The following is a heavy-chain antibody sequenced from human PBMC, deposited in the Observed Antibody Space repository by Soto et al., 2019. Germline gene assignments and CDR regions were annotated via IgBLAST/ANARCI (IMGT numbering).Heavy chain of an antibody. CDR3: ATRPMITFGGARDY. CDR2: FDPEDGET. CDR1: GYPLTELS. J-gene: IGHJ4*02. D-gene: IGHD3-16*01. V-gene: IGHV1-24*01. Sequence: GASVKVSCKVSGYPLTELSMHWVRQAPGKGLEWMGGFDPEDGETIYAQKFQGRVTMTEDTSTDTAYMELSSLRSEDTAVYYCATRPMITFGGARDYWGQGTLVTVSS.